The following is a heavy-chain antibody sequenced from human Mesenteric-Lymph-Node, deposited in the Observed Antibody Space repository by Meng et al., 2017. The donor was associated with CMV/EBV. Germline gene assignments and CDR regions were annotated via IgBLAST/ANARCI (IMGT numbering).Heavy chain of an antibody. J-gene: IGHJ5*02. CDR3: ARHPLGFTST. CDR1: DGSISRSAHY. CDR2: ISYSGSS. V-gene: IGHV4-39*01. Sequence: SETLSLTCTVSDGSISRSAHYWAWIRQPPGKGLEWIASISYSGSSYYNASLKSRTTISIDTSKNQFSLNLRSMTAADTAVYFCARHPLGFTSTWGQGTLVTVSS. D-gene: IGHD2-2*01.